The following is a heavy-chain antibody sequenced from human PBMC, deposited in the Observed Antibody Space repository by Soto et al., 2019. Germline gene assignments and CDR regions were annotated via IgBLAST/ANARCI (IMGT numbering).Heavy chain of an antibody. CDR1: GGSISSGGYS. V-gene: IGHV4-30-2*01. J-gene: IGHJ6*02. CDR3: ARVPDV. Sequence: QLQLQESGSGRVKPSQTLFLTCAVSGGSISSGGYSWSWTRQPPGKGLEWIGYIYHSGSTYYNPSLKSRVTISVDRSKNQFSLKLSSVTAADTAVYYCARVPDVWGQGTTVTVSS. CDR2: IYHSGST.